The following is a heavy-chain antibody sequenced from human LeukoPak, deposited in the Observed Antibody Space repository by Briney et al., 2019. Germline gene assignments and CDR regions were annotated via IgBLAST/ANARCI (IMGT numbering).Heavy chain of an antibody. D-gene: IGHD3-10*01. J-gene: IGHJ5*02. V-gene: IGHV4-34*01. CDR3: ARQTYYYGSGRFYNAGNWFDP. Sequence: SETLSLTCAVYGGSFSGYYWSWIRQPPGKGLEWIGEINHSGSTNYNPSLKSRVTISVDTSKNQFSLKLSSVTAADTAVYYCARQTYYYGSGRFYNAGNWFDPWGQGTLVTVSS. CDR2: INHSGST. CDR1: GGSFSGYY.